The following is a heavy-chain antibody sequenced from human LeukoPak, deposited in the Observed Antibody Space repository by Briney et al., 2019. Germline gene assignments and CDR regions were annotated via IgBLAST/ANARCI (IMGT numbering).Heavy chain of an antibody. CDR3: ARGPATVTASYYYYGMDV. V-gene: IGHV3-13*01. J-gene: IGHJ6*02. Sequence: GSLRLSCAASGFTFSNYDMHWVRQATGKGLEWVSAIGTAGDTYYPGSVKGRFTISRENAKNSLYLQMYSLRAGDTAVYYCARGPATVTASYYYYGMDVWGQGTTVTVSS. D-gene: IGHD4-17*01. CDR2: IGTAGDT. CDR1: GFTFSNYD.